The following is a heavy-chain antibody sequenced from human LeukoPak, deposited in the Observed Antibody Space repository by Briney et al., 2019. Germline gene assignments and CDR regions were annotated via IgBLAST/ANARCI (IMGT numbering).Heavy chain of an antibody. J-gene: IGHJ4*02. CDR3: ARDYSSSWPRRYFDY. Sequence: ASVKVSCKASGYTFTSYSISWVRQAPGQGLEWMGIINPSGDITSYAQKFQGRVTMTRDTSTSTAYMELSSLRSEDTAVYYCARDYSSSWPRRYFDYWGQGTLVTVSS. V-gene: IGHV1-46*01. CDR1: GYTFTSYS. D-gene: IGHD6-13*01. CDR2: INPSGDIT.